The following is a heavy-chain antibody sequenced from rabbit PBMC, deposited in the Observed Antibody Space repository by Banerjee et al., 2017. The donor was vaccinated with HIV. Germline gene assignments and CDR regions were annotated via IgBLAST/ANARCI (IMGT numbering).Heavy chain of an antibody. CDR3: ARDGYVSDFKL. Sequence: QEQLEESGGRLVKPEGSLTLTCTASGFTFSSGYYMCWVRQAPGKGLEWIGCIYTGSGNTYYASWAKGRFTISKTSSTTVTLQMTSLTAADTATYFCARDGYVSDFKLWGPGTLVTVS. V-gene: IGHV1S45*01. CDR1: GFTFSSGYY. D-gene: IGHD1-1*01. CDR2: IYTGSGNT. J-gene: IGHJ4*01.